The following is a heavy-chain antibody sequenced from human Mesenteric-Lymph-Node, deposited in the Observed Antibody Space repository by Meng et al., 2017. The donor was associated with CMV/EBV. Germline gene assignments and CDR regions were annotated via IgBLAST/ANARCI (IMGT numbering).Heavy chain of an antibody. CDR2: INHSGST. V-gene: IGHV4-34*01. D-gene: IGHD2-2*02. Sequence: SETLSLTCAVYGGSFSGYYWSWIRQPPGKGLEWIGEINHSGSTNYNPSLKSRVTISVDTSKNQFSLKLRSVTAADTALYYCATDIVVVAAAIGTDYWGQGTLVTVSS. CDR1: GGSFSGYY. CDR3: ATDIVVVAAAIGTDY. J-gene: IGHJ4*02.